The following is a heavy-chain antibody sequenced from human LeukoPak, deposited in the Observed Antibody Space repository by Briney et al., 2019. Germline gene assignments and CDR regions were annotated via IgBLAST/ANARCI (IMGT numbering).Heavy chain of an antibody. CDR2: ISYDGSNK. CDR3: ASGVTFFDY. CDR1: GFTFSSYA. J-gene: IGHJ4*02. D-gene: IGHD2-21*02. Sequence: GGSLRLPCAASGFTFSSYAMHWVRQAPGKGLEWVAVISYDGSNKYYADSVKGRFTISRDNSKNTLYLQMNSLRAEDTAVYYCASGVTFFDYWGQGTLVTVSS. V-gene: IGHV3-30-3*01.